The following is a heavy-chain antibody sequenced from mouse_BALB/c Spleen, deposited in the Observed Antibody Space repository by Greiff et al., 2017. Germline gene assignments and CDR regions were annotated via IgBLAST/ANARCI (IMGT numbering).Heavy chain of an antibody. CDR3: ARGGGNSPYAMDY. D-gene: IGHD2-1*01. CDR2: IYPYNGGT. V-gene: IGHV1S29*02. CDR1: GYTFTDYN. Sequence: EVQLQQSGPELVKPGASVKISCKASGYTFTDYNMHWVKQSHGKSLEWIGYIYPYNGGTGYNQKFKSKATLTVDNSSSTAYMELRSLTSEDSAVYYCARGGGNSPYAMDYWGQGTSVTVSS. J-gene: IGHJ4*01.